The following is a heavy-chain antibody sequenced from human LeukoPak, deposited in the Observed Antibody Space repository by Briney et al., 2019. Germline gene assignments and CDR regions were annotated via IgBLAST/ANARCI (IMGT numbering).Heavy chain of an antibody. J-gene: IGHJ4*02. Sequence: PGGSLRLSCAASGFTFSSYGMHWVRQAPGKGLEWVAVISYDGSNKYYADSVKGRFTISRDNSKNTLYLQMNSLRAEDTAVYYCAKDPGRGAAGVDYWGQGTLVTVSS. CDR1: GFTFSSYG. CDR2: ISYDGSNK. V-gene: IGHV3-30*18. D-gene: IGHD6-13*01. CDR3: AKDPGRGAAGVDY.